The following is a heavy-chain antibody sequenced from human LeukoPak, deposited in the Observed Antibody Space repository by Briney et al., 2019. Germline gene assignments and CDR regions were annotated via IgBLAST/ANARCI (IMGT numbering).Heavy chain of an antibody. Sequence: ASVKVSCKASGGTFSSYAISWVRQAPGQGLEWMGRIIPILGIANYAQKFQGRVTITADKSTSTAYMELSSLRSEDTAVYYCARLASQPSTPRADTYYYYGMDVWGQGTTVTVSS. CDR1: GGTFSSYA. CDR2: IIPILGIA. CDR3: ARLASQPSTPRADTYYYYGMDV. D-gene: IGHD2-2*01. J-gene: IGHJ6*02. V-gene: IGHV1-69*04.